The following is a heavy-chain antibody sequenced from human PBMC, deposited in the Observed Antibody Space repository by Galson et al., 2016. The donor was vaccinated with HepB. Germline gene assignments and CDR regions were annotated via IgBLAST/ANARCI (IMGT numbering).Heavy chain of an antibody. Sequence: SETLSLTCTVSGGSISSNNYYWGWIRQPPGKGLEWIGSIYYSGSTYYNPSLKSRVTISVDTSKSQFSLKLSSVTAADTAVYYCAALGYCSGDCYSEVDYFDYWGQGTLVTVSS. V-gene: IGHV4-39*07. D-gene: IGHD2-21*02. CDR1: GGSISSNNYY. J-gene: IGHJ4*02. CDR3: AALGYCSGDCYSEVDYFDY. CDR2: IYYSGST.